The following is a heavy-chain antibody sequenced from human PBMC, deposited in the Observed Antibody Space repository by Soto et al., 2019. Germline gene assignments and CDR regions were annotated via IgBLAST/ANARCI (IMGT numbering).Heavy chain of an antibody. CDR1: GYTFTRYT. J-gene: IGHJ5*02. D-gene: IGHD2-15*01. V-gene: IGHV1-3*01. Sequence: SVKVSCKASGYTFTRYTMNWVRQAPGQRLEWMGWINPDNGNTKSSQKFQDRVIITRDTSASTAYMDLSSLRSEDTAVYYRARGIATGQLDPWGQGTLVTVSS. CDR3: ARGIATGQLDP. CDR2: INPDNGNT.